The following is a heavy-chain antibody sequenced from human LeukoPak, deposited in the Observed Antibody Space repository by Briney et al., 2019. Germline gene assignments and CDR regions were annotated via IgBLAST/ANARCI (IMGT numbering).Heavy chain of an antibody. Sequence: GGSLRLSCAASGFTFTSYTVNWVRQAPGKGLEWVSHIGTGTSTVGYADSIKGRFTISRDNAKNSVDLQVSSLRVDDSAVYYCVRYKDWGFDSWGQGTLVTVSS. CDR1: GFTFTSYT. J-gene: IGHJ4*02. V-gene: IGHV3-48*01. D-gene: IGHD7-27*01. CDR3: VRYKDWGFDS. CDR2: IGTGTSTV.